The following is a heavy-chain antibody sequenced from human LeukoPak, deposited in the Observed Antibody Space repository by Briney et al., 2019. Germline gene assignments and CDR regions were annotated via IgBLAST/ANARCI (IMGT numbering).Heavy chain of an antibody. V-gene: IGHV3-23*01. J-gene: IGHJ4*02. Sequence: PGGSLTLSCAASGFTFSSYAMGWVRGAPARGLEGVSSLRGNGDTFYADSVKGRFTLSRDESRNTVYLHLNNLRVEDTAIYYCAKASWVSSADAVLWGQGTVVTVSS. CDR3: AKASWVSSADAVL. D-gene: IGHD3-16*01. CDR2: LRGNGDT. CDR1: GFTFSSYA.